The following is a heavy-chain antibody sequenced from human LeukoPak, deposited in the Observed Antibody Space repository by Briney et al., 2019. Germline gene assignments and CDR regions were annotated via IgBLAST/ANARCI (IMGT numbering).Heavy chain of an antibody. Sequence: GGSLRLSCAASGFTFSSYSMNWVRQAPGKGLEWVSSISSSSSYIYYADSVKGRFTISRDNAKNSLYLQMNSLRAEDTAVYYCTTDGIEWLYGMDVWGQGTTVTVSS. CDR3: TTDGIEWLYGMDV. J-gene: IGHJ6*02. CDR1: GFTFSSYS. CDR2: ISSSSSYI. V-gene: IGHV3-21*03. D-gene: IGHD3-3*01.